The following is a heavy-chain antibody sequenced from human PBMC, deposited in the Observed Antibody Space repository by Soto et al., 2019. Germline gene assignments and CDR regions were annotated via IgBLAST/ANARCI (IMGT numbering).Heavy chain of an antibody. CDR2: ISAYNGNT. D-gene: IGHD1-26*01. V-gene: IGHV1-18*01. CDR3: ARGWAQVDY. CDR1: GYTFTNFG. J-gene: IGHJ4*02. Sequence: QVHLVQSGAEVKKPGASVKVSCTASGYTFTNFGISWVRQAPGQGLEWMGWISAYNGNTNYAQKFQGRVTMTTDTTARTGYMELGSPRSDDAAGYYCARGWAQVDYWGQGTLVTVSS.